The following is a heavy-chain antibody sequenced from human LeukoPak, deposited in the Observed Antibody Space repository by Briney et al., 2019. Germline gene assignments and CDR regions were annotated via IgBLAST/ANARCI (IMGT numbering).Heavy chain of an antibody. Sequence: PSETLSLTCTVSGGSISSGSYYWSWIRQPAGKGLEWIGRIYTSGSTNYNPSLKSRVTISVDTSKNQFSLKLSSVTAADTAVYYCARSYDILTGYKPGAFDIWGQGTMVTVSS. J-gene: IGHJ3*02. CDR2: IYTSGST. CDR1: GGSISSGSYY. D-gene: IGHD3-9*01. CDR3: ARSYDILTGYKPGAFDI. V-gene: IGHV4-61*02.